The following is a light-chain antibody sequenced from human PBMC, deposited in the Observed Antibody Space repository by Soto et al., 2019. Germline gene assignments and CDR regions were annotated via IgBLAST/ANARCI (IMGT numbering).Light chain of an antibody. CDR3: QQYNSFPWT. V-gene: IGKV1-5*03. J-gene: IGKJ1*01. CDR2: KAS. CDR1: QTIRSW. Sequence: DIQMTQAPSTLSGSVGGRVTITCRASQTIRSWVAWYQQKPGKAPKLLIYKASTLKSGVPPRFNGSRSETEFTLTIRNLQPDDFATYYCQQYNSFPWTFGLGTKV.